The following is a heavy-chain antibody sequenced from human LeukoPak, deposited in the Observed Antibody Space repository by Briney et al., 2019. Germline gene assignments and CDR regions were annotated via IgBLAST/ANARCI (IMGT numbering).Heavy chain of an antibody. CDR2: INPNSGGT. V-gene: IGHV1-2*02. J-gene: IGHJ6*03. CDR1: GYTFTGYY. Sequence: ASVKVSCKASGYTFTGYYMHWVRQAPGQGLEWMGWINPNSGGTNYAQKFQGRVTMTRDTSISTAYMELSRLRSDDTAVYYCARAGGCSSTSCLPYYYYYYYMDVWGKGTTVTVSS. CDR3: ARAGGCSSTSCLPYYYYYYYMDV. D-gene: IGHD2-2*01.